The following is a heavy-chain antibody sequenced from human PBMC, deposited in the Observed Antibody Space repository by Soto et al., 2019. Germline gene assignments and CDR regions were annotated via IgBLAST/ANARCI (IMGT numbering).Heavy chain of an antibody. CDR2: ISGSGNSP. Sequence: EVQLVESGGRLVQRGGSLRLSCSGSGFIFGDHVMDWVRQAPGKGLEWVAGISGSGNSPFFRDSVKGRFTISRDNSKNTVYLEMNNLRDEDSAMYVWARGTHSYSGSHELDAWGLGTLVTVSS. CDR1: GFIFGDHV. J-gene: IGHJ5*02. D-gene: IGHD1-26*01. CDR3: ARGTHSYSGSHELDA. V-gene: IGHV3-23*04.